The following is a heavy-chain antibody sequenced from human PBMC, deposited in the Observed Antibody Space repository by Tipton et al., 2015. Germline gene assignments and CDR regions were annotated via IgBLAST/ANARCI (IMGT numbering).Heavy chain of an antibody. J-gene: IGHJ6*02. D-gene: IGHD3-10*01. CDR3: ARGKIMLRGVQSGVYNADV. Sequence: SLRLSCVASGFPFSAHGLNWVRQAPGKGLEWVSSISASGGDTFYTGSVKGRLTISRDNFKNTLYLQVSSLRAEDTAVYHCARGKIMLRGVQSGVYNADVWGQGTTVTVSS. CDR2: ISASGGDT. V-gene: IGHV3-23*01. CDR1: GFPFSAHG.